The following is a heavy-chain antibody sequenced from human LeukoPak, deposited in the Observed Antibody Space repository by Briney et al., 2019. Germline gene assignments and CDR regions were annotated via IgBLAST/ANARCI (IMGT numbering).Heavy chain of an antibody. D-gene: IGHD5-24*01. V-gene: IGHV3-7*01. CDR1: GFTFSSYW. CDR3: ARTLRWGLNAIDY. CDR2: IKQDGSGK. J-gene: IGHJ4*02. Sequence: PGGSLRLSCAASGFTFSSYWMSWVRQAPGKGLEWVANIKQDGSGKYYVDSVEGRFTISRDNAKNSLYLQMNSLRAEDTAVYYCARTLRWGLNAIDYWGQGTLVTVSS.